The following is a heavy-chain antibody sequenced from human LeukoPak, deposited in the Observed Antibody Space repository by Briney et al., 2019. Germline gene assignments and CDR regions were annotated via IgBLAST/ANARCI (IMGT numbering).Heavy chain of an antibody. V-gene: IGHV3-7*03. CDR2: IKQDGSEK. CDR3: ARDRGVSGSLTIFDY. D-gene: IGHD1-26*01. Sequence: GGSLRLSCAASGFTFSSYWMSWVREAPGMGLEWVANIKQDGSEKYYVDSVKGRFTISRDNAKNSLYLQMNSLRAEDTAVYYCARDRGVSGSLTIFDYWGQGTLVTVSS. J-gene: IGHJ4*02. CDR1: GFTFSSYW.